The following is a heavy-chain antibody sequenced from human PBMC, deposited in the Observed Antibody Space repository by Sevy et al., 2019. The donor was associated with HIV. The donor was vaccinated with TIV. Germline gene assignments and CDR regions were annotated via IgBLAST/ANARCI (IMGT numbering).Heavy chain of an antibody. J-gene: IGHJ4*02. V-gene: IGHV3-23*01. Sequence: GGSLRLSCAASVFAFHEYSMSWIRQAPGKGLEWVATLSFGCGKINYADSVKGRFTISRDNSKNSLYLQMDNLRVEDTALYYCAREGCSRPHDYWGQGTRVTVSS. CDR3: AREGCSRPHDY. CDR2: LSFGCGKI. CDR1: VFAFHEYS. D-gene: IGHD2-8*01.